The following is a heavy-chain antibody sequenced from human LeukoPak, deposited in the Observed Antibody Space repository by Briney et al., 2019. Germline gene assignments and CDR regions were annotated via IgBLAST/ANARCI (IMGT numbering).Heavy chain of an antibody. D-gene: IGHD6-19*01. CDR3: ARPVRYSSGWYGYYFDY. V-gene: IGHV3-48*01. CDR2: ISSSSSTI. J-gene: IGHJ4*02. CDR1: GFTFSSYS. Sequence: GGSLRLSCAASGFTFSSYSMNWVRQAPGKGLEWVSYISSSSSTIYYADSVKGRFTISRDNSKSTLYLQMNSLRAEDTAVYYCARPVRYSSGWYGYYFDYWGQGTLVTVSS.